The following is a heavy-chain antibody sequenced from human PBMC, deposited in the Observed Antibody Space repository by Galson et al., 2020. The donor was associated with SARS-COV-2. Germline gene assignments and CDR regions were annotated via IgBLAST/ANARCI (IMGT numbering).Heavy chain of an antibody. CDR1: GYTFTSYD. D-gene: IGHD2-15*01. CDR3: ARVFRGYCSGGRCYDIQVGSYYYYMDV. V-gene: IGHV1-8*01. CDR2: MNPNSGNT. J-gene: IGHJ6*03. Sequence: ASVKVSCKASGYTFTSYDINWVRQATGQGLEWMGWMNPNSGNTGYAQKFQGRVTMTRNTSISTAYMELSSLRSEDTAVYYCARVFRGYCSGGRCYDIQVGSYYYYMDVWGKGTTVTVSS.